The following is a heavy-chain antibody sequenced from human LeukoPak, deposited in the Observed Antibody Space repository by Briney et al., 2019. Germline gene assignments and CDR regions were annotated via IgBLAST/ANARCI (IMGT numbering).Heavy chain of an antibody. Sequence: GASVKVSCKASGYTFTSYGISWVRQAPGQGLEWMGWISAYNGNTNYAQKPQGRVTMTTDTSTSTAYMELRSLRSDDTAVYYCARELGRYDFWSGRDAFDIWGQGTMVTVSS. CDR2: ISAYNGNT. V-gene: IGHV1-18*01. CDR3: ARELGRYDFWSGRDAFDI. CDR1: GYTFTSYG. D-gene: IGHD3-3*01. J-gene: IGHJ3*02.